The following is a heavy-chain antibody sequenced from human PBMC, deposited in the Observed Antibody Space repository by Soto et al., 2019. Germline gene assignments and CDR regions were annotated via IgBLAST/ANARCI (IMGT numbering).Heavy chain of an antibody. V-gene: IGHV1-46*03. Sequence: QVHLVQSGAEVKKPGTSVKVSCKASENTFSTYSLHWVRQAPGQGLEWMGVINPTTTTTTDAQKFQGRVTMTRYTSTSTVFLELSSLRSGDTAVYFCARDLYSTSWYVRAFDMWGQGTMVTVSS. CDR2: INPTTTTT. CDR1: ENTFSTYS. D-gene: IGHD6-13*01. CDR3: ARDLYSTSWYVRAFDM. J-gene: IGHJ3*02.